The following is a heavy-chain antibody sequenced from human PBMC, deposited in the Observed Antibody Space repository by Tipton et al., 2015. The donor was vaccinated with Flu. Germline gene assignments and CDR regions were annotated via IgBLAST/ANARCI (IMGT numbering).Heavy chain of an antibody. CDR1: SNSISTFS. V-gene: IGHV4-59*01. CDR2: IHYFGST. Sequence: TLSLTCSFSSNSISTFSWSWFRQPPGKRLEWIGYIHYFGSTNYNPSPKSRVTMSLDSSKNQFSLNLESVTTADTAVYYCARTEPLNGGTYRFDNWGQGTLVTVS. J-gene: IGHJ4*02. D-gene: IGHD2-8*01. CDR3: ARTEPLNGGTYRFDN.